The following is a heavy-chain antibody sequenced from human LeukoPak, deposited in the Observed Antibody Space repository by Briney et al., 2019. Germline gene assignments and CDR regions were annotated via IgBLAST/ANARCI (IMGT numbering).Heavy chain of an antibody. CDR3: SKDLGL. Sequence: PGGSLRLSCAASGFTLSSDWMYWVRQAPGKGPVWVSRINPDGTYIDYADSVKGRFTISRDDAKNTLYLQMNSLRADDTALYYCSKDLGLWGQGTLVTVSS. D-gene: IGHD1-26*01. CDR1: GFTLSSDW. J-gene: IGHJ4*02. V-gene: IGHV3-74*01. CDR2: INPDGTYI.